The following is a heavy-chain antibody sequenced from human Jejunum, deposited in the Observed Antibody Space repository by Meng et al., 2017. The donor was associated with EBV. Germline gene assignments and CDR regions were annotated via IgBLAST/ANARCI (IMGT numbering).Heavy chain of an antibody. J-gene: IGHJ4*02. Sequence: VHSGSYLKRLGASMGLSCKAYGYTFTDYAIIWVRQAPGQGVEWMGWINTDNGNTTYAQAFTGRFVFSLDTSVNTAFLQISDLKAEDSALYYCARYSGSYSLANWGQGTLVTVSS. CDR3: ARYSGSYSLAN. V-gene: IGHV7-4-1*02. CDR2: INTDNGNT. CDR1: GYTFTDYA. D-gene: IGHD3-10*01.